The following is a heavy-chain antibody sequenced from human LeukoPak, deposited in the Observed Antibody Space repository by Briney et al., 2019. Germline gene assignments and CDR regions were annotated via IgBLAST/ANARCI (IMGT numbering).Heavy chain of an antibody. CDR1: GGSFSGYY. CDR2: INHSGST. Sequence: SETLSLTCAVYGGSFSGYYWSWIRQPPGKGLEWIGEINHSGSTNYNPSLKSRVTISVDTSKNQFSLKLSSVTAADTAVYCCASSNYYGSGSYYQGYYYFDYWGQGTLVTVSS. CDR3: ASSNYYGSGSYYQGYYYFDY. J-gene: IGHJ4*02. V-gene: IGHV4-34*01. D-gene: IGHD3-10*01.